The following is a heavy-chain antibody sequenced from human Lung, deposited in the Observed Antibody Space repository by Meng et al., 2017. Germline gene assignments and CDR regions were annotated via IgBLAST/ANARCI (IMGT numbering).Heavy chain of an antibody. CDR2: INHSGST. J-gene: IGHJ4*02. CDR3: ARGPTTMAHDFDY. V-gene: IGHV4-34*04. CDR1: GGSFSDYY. Sequence: VQRRLWGDVVCAPSGSLSLTCVVSGGSFSDYYWSGIRQPPGKGLEWSGEINHSGSTNDNPSLESRATISVDPSQNNLSLKLSSVTAADSAVYYCARGPTTMAHDFDYWGQGTLVTVSS. D-gene: IGHD4-11*01.